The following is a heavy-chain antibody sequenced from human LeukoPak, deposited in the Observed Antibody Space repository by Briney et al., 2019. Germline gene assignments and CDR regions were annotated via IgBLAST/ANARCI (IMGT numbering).Heavy chain of an antibody. CDR3: ARGIVVVVPAAMKYYYYYYMDD. Sequence: PSETLSLTCAVYGGSFSGYYWSWIRQPPGKGLEGIGEINHRGSTNYNPSLKSRVTISVDTSKNQFSLKLSSVTAADTAVYYCARGIVVVVPAAMKYYYYYYMDDWGKGTTVTVSS. CDR1: GGSFSGYY. D-gene: IGHD2-2*01. J-gene: IGHJ6*03. V-gene: IGHV4-34*01. CDR2: INHRGST.